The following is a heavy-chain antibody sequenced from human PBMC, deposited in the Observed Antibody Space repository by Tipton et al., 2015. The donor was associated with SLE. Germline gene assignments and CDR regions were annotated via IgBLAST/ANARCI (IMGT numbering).Heavy chain of an antibody. J-gene: IGHJ4*02. CDR3: ARAHVMVRVRAFFDY. CDR1: GGSISSGGYY. V-gene: IGHV4-31*03. CDR2: IYYSGST. Sequence: TLSLTCTVSGGSISSGGYYWSWIRQHPGKGLEWIGYIYYSGSTYYNPSLKSRVTISVDTSKNQFSLKLSSVTAADTAVYYCARAHVMVRVRAFFDYWGQGTLVTVSS. D-gene: IGHD3-10*01.